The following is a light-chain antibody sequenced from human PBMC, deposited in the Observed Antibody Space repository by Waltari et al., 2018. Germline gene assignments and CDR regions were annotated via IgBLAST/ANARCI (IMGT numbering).Light chain of an antibody. CDR2: WAS. J-gene: IGKJ1*01. V-gene: IGKV4-1*01. Sequence: DIVMTQFPDSLAVSLAERAPINCKPSQSVLYSSNNKSYLSWFQQKPGQPPKLLFYWASTRESGVPDRFSGSGSGTDFTLTISSLQAEDVAVYYCQQYYAAPWTFGQGTMVEIK. CDR1: QSVLYSSNNKSY. CDR3: QQYYAAPWT.